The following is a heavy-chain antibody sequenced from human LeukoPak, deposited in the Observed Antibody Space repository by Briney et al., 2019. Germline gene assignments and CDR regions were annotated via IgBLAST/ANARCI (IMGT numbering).Heavy chain of an antibody. J-gene: IGHJ3*02. CDR2: INHSGST. V-gene: IGHV4-34*01. CDR3: ARGYVFADYVLGAFDI. D-gene: IGHD4-17*01. CDR1: GGSFSDYF. Sequence: SETLSLTCAVYGGSFSDYFWSWIRQPPGKGLEWIGEINHSGSTNYNPSLKSRVTISVDTSKNQFSLKLSSVTAADTAVFYCARGYVFADYVLGAFDIWGQGTMVTVSS.